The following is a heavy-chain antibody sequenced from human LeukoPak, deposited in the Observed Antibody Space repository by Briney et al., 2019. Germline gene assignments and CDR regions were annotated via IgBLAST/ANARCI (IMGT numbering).Heavy chain of an antibody. V-gene: IGHV4-4*07. CDR3: ARDSGTTGEVKFDP. J-gene: IGHJ5*02. CDR2: IYGSGST. Sequence: SETLSLTCTVSGGSIRSYWSWIRQPARKGLEWIGRIYGSGSTDYNPSLKSRVTMSIDTSKNQFSLNLISVTAADTAVYYCARDSGTTGEVKFDPWGQGTLVTVSS. CDR1: GGSIRSY. D-gene: IGHD3-10*01.